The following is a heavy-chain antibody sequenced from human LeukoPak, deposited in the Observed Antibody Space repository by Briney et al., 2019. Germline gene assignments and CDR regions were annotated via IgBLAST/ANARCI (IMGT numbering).Heavy chain of an antibody. CDR2: IWFDRSNK. V-gene: IGHV3-33*01. CDR3: ARAVGPFDY. CDR1: GFTFSTYG. J-gene: IGHJ4*02. Sequence: PGGSLRLSCASSGFTFSTYGMHWVRQAPGKGLEWVAVIWFDRSNKYYADSVQGRFTISRDNSKNTLHLQMNSLRVEDTAVYYCARAVGPFDYWGQGTLVTVSS.